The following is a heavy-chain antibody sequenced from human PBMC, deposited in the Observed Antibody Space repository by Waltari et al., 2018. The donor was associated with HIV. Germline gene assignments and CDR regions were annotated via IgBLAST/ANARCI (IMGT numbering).Heavy chain of an antibody. CDR2: SNPGKVFT. CDR3: ARGKTAAGTALGS. J-gene: IGHJ5*02. Sequence: QVHLLQSGAAVKKPGASVRLSCDSSGYSFTAYPVHLVRQAPGQRPDWMGWSNPGKVFTGYSEKFQVRLTITRDKLATPTYMELRGLTSEDTAVYYCARGKTAAGTALGSWGQGTQVIVSP. D-gene: IGHD6-13*01. CDR1: GYSFTAYP. V-gene: IGHV1-3*01.